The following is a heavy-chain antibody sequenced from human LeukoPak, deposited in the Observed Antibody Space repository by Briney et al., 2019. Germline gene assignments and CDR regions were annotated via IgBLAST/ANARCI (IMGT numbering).Heavy chain of an antibody. D-gene: IGHD6-19*01. CDR2: ISSSGNTK. CDR3: ARDGGSAWFFRY. J-gene: IGHJ4*02. CDR1: GFTFSDYY. V-gene: IGHV3-11*04. Sequence: GGSLRLSCAASGFTFSDYYMSWIRQAPGKGLEWVSYISSSGNTKYYADSVKGRFTISRDNGKNSLHLQKNSLRAEDTALYYCARDGGSAWFFRYWGQGTLVKVSS.